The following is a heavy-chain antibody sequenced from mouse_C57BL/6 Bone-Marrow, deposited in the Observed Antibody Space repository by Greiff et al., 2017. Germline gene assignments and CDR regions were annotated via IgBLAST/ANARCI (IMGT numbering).Heavy chain of an antibody. V-gene: IGHV1-76*01. CDR3: AIYYDYGDY. J-gene: IGHJ2*01. CDR1: GYTFTDYY. Sequence: VQLQQSGAELVRPGASVKLSCKASGYTFTDYYINWVKQRPGQGLEWIARIYPGSGNTYYNEKFKGKATLTAEKSSSTAYMQLSSLTSEDSAVYFCAIYYDYGDYWGQGTTLTVSS. CDR2: IYPGSGNT. D-gene: IGHD2-4*01.